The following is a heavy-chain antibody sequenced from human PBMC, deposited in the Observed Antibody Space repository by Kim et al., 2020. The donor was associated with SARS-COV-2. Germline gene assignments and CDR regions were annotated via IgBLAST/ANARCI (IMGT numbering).Heavy chain of an antibody. Sequence: VKGRFAISRDNSKNTLYLQMNSLRAEDTAVYYCAKMRSRLYSSSWFLMDVWGQGTTVTVSS. CDR3: AKMRSRLYSSSWFLMDV. J-gene: IGHJ6*02. D-gene: IGHD6-13*01. V-gene: IGHV3-23*01.